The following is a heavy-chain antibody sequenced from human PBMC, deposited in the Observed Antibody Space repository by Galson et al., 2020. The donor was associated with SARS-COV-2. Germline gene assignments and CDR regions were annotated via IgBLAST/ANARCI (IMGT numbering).Heavy chain of an antibody. Sequence: PGGSLRLSCAASGFTFSSYGMHWVRQAPGKGLEWVAVIWYDGSNKYYADSVKGRFTISRDNSKNTLYLQMNSLRAEDTAVYYCARDGDGYSSSWYGDDYYGMDVWGQGTTVTVSS. J-gene: IGHJ6*02. CDR1: GFTFSSYG. V-gene: IGHV3-33*01. CDR2: IWYDGSNK. CDR3: ARDGDGYSSSWYGDDYYGMDV. D-gene: IGHD6-13*01.